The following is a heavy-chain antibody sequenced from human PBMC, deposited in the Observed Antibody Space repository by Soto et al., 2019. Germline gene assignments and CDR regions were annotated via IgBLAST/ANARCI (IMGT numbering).Heavy chain of an antibody. Sequence: QITLKESGPTLVKPTQTLTLTCSFSGFSLYTSGVGVGWIRQPPGKALEWVGLIYWDDDKRYSSSLKNRVTIAKDASKNQVFLTLTNVDPVDTGTYYCAHREGANAEFDFWGQRTLVTVSS. D-gene: IGHD2-15*01. V-gene: IGHV2-5*02. CDR3: AHREGANAEFDF. J-gene: IGHJ4*02. CDR1: GFSLYTSGVG. CDR2: IYWDDDK.